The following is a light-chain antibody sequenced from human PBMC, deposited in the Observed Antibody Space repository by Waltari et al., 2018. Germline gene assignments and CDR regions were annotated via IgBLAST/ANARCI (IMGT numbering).Light chain of an antibody. V-gene: IGLV2-23*02. J-gene: IGLJ3*02. CDR3: CSYAGRSTWV. CDR2: EVS. Sequence: QSALTQPASVSGSPGQSITISCTGTSSDVENYHLVSWYQQHPDKAPYLMIFEVSPRPSGVSDRFSGSKSGNSASLTIAGLQADDEADYYCCSYAGRSTWVFGGGTKLTVL. CDR1: SSDVENYHL.